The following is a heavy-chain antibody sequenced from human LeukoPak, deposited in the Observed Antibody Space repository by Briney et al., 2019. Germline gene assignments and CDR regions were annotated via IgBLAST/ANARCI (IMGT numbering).Heavy chain of an antibody. V-gene: IGHV3-48*02. CDR1: GFTFSSYS. Sequence: GGSLRLSCAASGFTFSSYSMNWVRQAPGKGLEWVSYISSSSSTIYYADSVKGRFTISRDNAKNSPYLQMNSLRDEDTAVYYCARDRTPYYYDSSGFDYWGQGTLVTVSS. J-gene: IGHJ4*02. CDR3: ARDRTPYYYDSSGFDY. D-gene: IGHD3-22*01. CDR2: ISSSSSTI.